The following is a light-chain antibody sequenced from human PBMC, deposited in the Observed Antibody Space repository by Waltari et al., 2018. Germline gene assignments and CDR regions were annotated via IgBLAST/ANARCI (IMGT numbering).Light chain of an antibody. J-gene: IGKJ4*01. Sequence: EIVLTQSPGTLSLSPGERASLSCRASQSVGSRYLAWYQQKPGQAPRLFIYSASSRATGIPDRFSGSGSETDFTLAISRLEPEDFAVYYCQQYATSPLTFGGGTKVEI. CDR1: QSVGSRY. CDR3: QQYATSPLT. CDR2: SAS. V-gene: IGKV3-20*01.